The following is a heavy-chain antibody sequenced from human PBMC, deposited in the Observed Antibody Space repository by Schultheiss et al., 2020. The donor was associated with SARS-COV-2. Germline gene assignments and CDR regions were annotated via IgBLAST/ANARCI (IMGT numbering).Heavy chain of an antibody. V-gene: IGHV3-33*01. J-gene: IGHJ6*02. D-gene: IGHD2-8*01. CDR1: GFTFSSYG. CDR2: IWYDGSNK. Sequence: GGSLRLSCAASGFTFSSYGMHWVRQAPGKGLEWVAVIWYDGSNKYYADSVKGRFTISRDNSKNTLYLQINSLRAEDTAVYYCARDCTNGVCPLEGMDVWGQGTTVTVSS. CDR3: ARDCTNGVCPLEGMDV.